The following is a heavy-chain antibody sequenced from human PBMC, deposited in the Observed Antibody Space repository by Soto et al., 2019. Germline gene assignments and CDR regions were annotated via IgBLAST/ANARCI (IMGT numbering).Heavy chain of an antibody. J-gene: IGHJ4*02. CDR1: GYTFTSQW. CDR3: ARLVDGYPGY. D-gene: IGHD5-12*01. V-gene: IGHV5-51*01. CDR2: IFPGDSDT. Sequence: HGESLKISCKASGYTFTSQWIGWVRQKSGIGLEWMGLIFPGDSDTRYSPSFQGQVTISADKSISTAFLQWSSLEASDTAMYYCARLVDGYPGYWGQGTLVTVSS.